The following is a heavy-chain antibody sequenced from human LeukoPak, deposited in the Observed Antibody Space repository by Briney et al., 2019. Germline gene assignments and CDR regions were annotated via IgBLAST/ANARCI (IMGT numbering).Heavy chain of an antibody. D-gene: IGHD6-19*01. CDR3: ARAGGSSGWYGPSPQNWFDP. V-gene: IGHV3-21*01. CDR2: ISSSSSYI. Sequence: GGSLRLSCAASGFTFSSYGMSWVRQAPGKGLEWVSSISSSSSYIYYADSVKGRFTISRDNAKNSLYLQMNSLGAEDTAVYYCARAGGSSGWYGPSPQNWFDPWGQGTLVTVSS. J-gene: IGHJ5*02. CDR1: GFTFSSYG.